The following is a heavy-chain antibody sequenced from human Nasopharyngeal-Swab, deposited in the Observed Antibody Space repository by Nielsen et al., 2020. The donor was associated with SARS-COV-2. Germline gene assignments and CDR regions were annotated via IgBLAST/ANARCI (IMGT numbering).Heavy chain of an antibody. CDR3: ARRGQWLVTGGAFDI. CDR2: IGTAGDT. Sequence: GASLKISCAASGFTFSSYDMHWVRQATGKGLEWVSAIGTAGDTYYPGSVKGRFTISRENAKNSLYLQMNSLRAGDTAVYYCARRGQWLVTGGAFDIWGQGTMVTVSS. J-gene: IGHJ3*02. V-gene: IGHV3-13*01. D-gene: IGHD6-19*01. CDR1: GFTFSSYD.